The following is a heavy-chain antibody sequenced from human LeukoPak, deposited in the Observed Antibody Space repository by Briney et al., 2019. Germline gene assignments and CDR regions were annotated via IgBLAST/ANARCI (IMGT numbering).Heavy chain of an antibody. CDR3: ARPSYGLLDAFGI. CDR1: GGSISSYY. V-gene: IGHV4-59*08. Sequence: SETLSLTCTVSGGSISSYYWSWIRQPPGKGLEWIGYVYYTGSTNYNPSLKGRVTISVDTSKKQFSLSLDSVTAADTAVYYCARPSYGLLDAFGIWAKGQWSPSLQ. D-gene: IGHD3-10*01. J-gene: IGHJ3*02. CDR2: VYYTGST.